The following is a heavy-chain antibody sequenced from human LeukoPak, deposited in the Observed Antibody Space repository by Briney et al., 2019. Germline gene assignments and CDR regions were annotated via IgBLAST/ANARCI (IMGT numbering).Heavy chain of an antibody. CDR2: ISGSVGST. CDR1: GFTFSSHA. D-gene: IGHD2-2*01. V-gene: IGHV3-23*01. CDR3: AKDLAGYCSSTSCQHYYYYYYMDV. Sequence: PGESLRLSCAASGFTFSSHAMSWVRQAPGEGLEWVSAISGSVGSTYCTDSVKGRFTISRDNSKNTLYLQMNSLRAEDTAVYYCAKDLAGYCSSTSCQHYYYYYYMDVWGKGTTVTVSS. J-gene: IGHJ6*03.